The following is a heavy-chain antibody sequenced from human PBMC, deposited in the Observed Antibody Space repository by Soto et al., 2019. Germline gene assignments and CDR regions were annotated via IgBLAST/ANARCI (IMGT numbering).Heavy chain of an antibody. CDR3: AKLADHDFWSGFPYNKYYYMDV. V-gene: IGHV3-23*01. Sequence: PGGSLRLSCAASGFTFSSYAMSWVRQAPGKGLEWVSAISGSGGSTYYADSVKGRFTISRDNSKNTLYLQMNSLRAEDTAVYYCAKLADHDFWSGFPYNKYYYMDVWGKGTTVTVSS. CDR2: ISGSGGST. J-gene: IGHJ6*03. D-gene: IGHD3-3*01. CDR1: GFTFSSYA.